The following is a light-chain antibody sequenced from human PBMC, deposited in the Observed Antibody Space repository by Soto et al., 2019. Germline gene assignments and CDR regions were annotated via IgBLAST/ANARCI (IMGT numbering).Light chain of an antibody. Sequence: QSALTQPHSVSGSPGQSVTISCTGTNSDVGRYNSVSWYQQLPGKAPKIIISAVRQRPSGVPDRFSGSKSGNTASLTISGLQADDEADYFCFSYTANDNWVFAGGT. V-gene: IGLV2-11*01. J-gene: IGLJ3*02. CDR1: NSDVGRYNS. CDR2: AVR. CDR3: FSYTANDNWV.